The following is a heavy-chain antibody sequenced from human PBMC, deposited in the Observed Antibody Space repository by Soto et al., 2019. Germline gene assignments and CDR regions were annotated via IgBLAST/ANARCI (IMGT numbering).Heavy chain of an antibody. D-gene: IGHD3-3*01. Sequence: APVEVTSKESGDTIMSICMKWVRHAPGKGLEWLGWISAYSGNKNYAQNLQGRVTMTADTSTSTAYLELRSLRSDDTAVYYCASFIRQSDFWSGPDGFDIWGQGTMVTVSS. CDR3: ASFIRQSDFWSGPDGFDI. V-gene: IGHV1-18*01. CDR2: ISAYSGNK. J-gene: IGHJ3*02. CDR1: GDTIMSIC.